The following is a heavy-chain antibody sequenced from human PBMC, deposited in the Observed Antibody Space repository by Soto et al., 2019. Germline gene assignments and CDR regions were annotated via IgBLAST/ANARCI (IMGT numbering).Heavy chain of an antibody. CDR1: GFTFSGSA. V-gene: IGHV3-73*01. CDR2: IRSKANSYAT. CDR3: TRYSGDLNYYFDY. Sequence: GGSLRLSCAASGFTFSGSAMHWVRQASGKGLEWVGRIRSKANSYATAYAASVKGRFTISRDDSKNTAYLQMNSLKTEDTAVYYWTRYSGDLNYYFDYWGQGTLVTVSS. J-gene: IGHJ4*02. D-gene: IGHD3-10*01.